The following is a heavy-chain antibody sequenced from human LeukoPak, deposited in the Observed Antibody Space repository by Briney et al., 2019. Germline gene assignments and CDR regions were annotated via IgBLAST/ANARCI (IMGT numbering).Heavy chain of an antibody. CDR3: ASDGGTHTSLFDY. Sequence: GRSLRLSCAASGFTVSSNYMSWVRQAPGKGLEWVSVIYSGGSTYYADSVKGRFTISRDNSKNTLYLQMNSLRAEDTAVYYCASDGGTHTSLFDYWGQGTLVTVSS. D-gene: IGHD4-23*01. J-gene: IGHJ4*02. CDR2: IYSGGST. CDR1: GFTVSSNY. V-gene: IGHV3-53*01.